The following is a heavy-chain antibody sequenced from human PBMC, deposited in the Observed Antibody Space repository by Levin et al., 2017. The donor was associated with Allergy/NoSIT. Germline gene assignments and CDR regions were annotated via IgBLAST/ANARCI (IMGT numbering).Heavy chain of an antibody. CDR3: AKPKLRIQYYFDY. V-gene: IGHV3-30*18. Sequence: QSGGSLRLSCAASGFTFSSYGMHWVRQAPGKGLEWVAVISYDGSNKYYADSVKGRFTISRDNSKNTLYLQMNSLRAEDTAVYYCAKPKLRIQYYFDYWGQGTLVTVSS. CDR2: ISYDGSNK. D-gene: IGHD2-21*01. J-gene: IGHJ4*02. CDR1: GFTFSSYG.